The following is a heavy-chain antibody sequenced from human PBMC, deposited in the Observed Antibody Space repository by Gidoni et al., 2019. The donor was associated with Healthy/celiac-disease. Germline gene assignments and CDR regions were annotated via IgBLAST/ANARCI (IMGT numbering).Heavy chain of an antibody. D-gene: IGHD3-10*01. Sequence: QLQLQESGPGLVKPSETLSLTCTVSGGSISSSSYYWGWIRQPPGKGLEWIGSIYYSGSTYYNPSLKSRVTISVDTSKNQFSLKLSSVTAADTAVYYCARLWFGELSWFDPWGQGTLVTVSS. CDR2: IYYSGST. J-gene: IGHJ5*02. CDR1: GGSISSSSYY. V-gene: IGHV4-39*01. CDR3: ARLWFGELSWFDP.